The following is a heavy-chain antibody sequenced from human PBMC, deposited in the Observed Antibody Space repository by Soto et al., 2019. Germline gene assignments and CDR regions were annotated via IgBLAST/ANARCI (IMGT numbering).Heavy chain of an antibody. CDR2: SYYSGRT. J-gene: IGHJ5*01. D-gene: IGHD2-15*01. Sequence: SETLSLTCTVSGGSINKYYWSWIRQPPGKGLEWIGYSYYSGRTSYNPSLKSRVTISVDTSKNQFSLKLSSVTAADTAVYYCAKHRDFYCNACYSGEFYPCAQGTPVTVSA. CDR3: AKHRDFYCNACYSGEFYP. CDR1: GGSINKYY. V-gene: IGHV4-59*08.